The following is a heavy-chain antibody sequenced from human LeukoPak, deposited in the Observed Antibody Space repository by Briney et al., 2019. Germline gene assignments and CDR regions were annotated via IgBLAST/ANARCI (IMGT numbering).Heavy chain of an antibody. CDR1: GYTFTDYY. CDR3: ALLFSTTWYRFDS. J-gene: IGHJ4*02. D-gene: IGHD6-13*01. V-gene: IGHV1-2*02. CDR2: VNPNSGDT. Sequence: ASVKVSCKASGYTFTDYYMHWVRQAPGQGLEWMGWVNPNSGDTNYVHKFQGRVTMTSDTSISTAYMDLSRVRSDDTAVYYCALLFSTTWYRFDSWGQGTLVTVSS.